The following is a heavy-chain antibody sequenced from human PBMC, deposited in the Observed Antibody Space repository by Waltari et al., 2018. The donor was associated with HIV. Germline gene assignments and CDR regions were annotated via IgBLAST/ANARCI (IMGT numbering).Heavy chain of an antibody. Sequence: QVQLQESGPGLVKPSETLSLTCTVSGGSIRSYYWSWIRQPPGKGLEWIGYINYSGSTTYHPALKGRVTISVDTSKNQFSLKLSSVTAAGTAVYYCARHQRGGWFDPWGQGTLVTVSS. J-gene: IGHJ5*02. D-gene: IGHD2-15*01. CDR2: INYSGST. CDR3: ARHQRGGWFDP. CDR1: GGSIRSYY. V-gene: IGHV4-59*08.